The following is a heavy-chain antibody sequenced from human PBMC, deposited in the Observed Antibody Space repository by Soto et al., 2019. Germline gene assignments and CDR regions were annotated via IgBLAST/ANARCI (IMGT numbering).Heavy chain of an antibody. V-gene: IGHV3-48*02. CDR2: ISSSSSTI. Sequence: EVQLVESGGGLVQPGGSLRLSCAASGFTFSSYSMNWVRQAPGKGLEWVSYISSSSSTIYYADSVKGRFTISRDNAKNSLYLQMNSLRDEDTAVYYCAREGPSAVLRPDAFDIWGQGTMVTVSS. CDR3: AREGPSAVLRPDAFDI. D-gene: IGHD4-17*01. CDR1: GFTFSSYS. J-gene: IGHJ3*02.